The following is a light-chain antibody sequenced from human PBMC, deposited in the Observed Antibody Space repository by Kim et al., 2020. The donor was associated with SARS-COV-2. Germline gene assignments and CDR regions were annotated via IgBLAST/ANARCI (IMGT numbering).Light chain of an antibody. CDR2: GRN. CDR1: SLRSFY. CDR3: QSRDSGGDVL. V-gene: IGLV3-19*01. Sequence: SSELTQDPTVSVALGQTVRITCQGDSLRSFYATWYQQRPRQAPVVVIYGRNNRPSGIPDRFSGSTSGNTASLTISGAQAEDEADFYCQSRDSGGDVLFGGGTQLTVL. J-gene: IGLJ2*01.